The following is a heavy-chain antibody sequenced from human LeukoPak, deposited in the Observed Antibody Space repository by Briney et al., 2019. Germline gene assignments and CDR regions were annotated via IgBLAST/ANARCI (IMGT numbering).Heavy chain of an antibody. Sequence: ASVKVSCKASGYTFTGYYMHWVRQAPGQGFEWMGRINPNSGGTNYAQKFQGRVTMTRDTSISTAYMELSRLRSDDTAVYYCASQYYGSGPNPPLDYWGQGTLVTVSS. CDR2: INPNSGGT. CDR1: GYTFTGYY. V-gene: IGHV1-2*06. CDR3: ASQYYGSGPNPPLDY. D-gene: IGHD3-10*01. J-gene: IGHJ4*02.